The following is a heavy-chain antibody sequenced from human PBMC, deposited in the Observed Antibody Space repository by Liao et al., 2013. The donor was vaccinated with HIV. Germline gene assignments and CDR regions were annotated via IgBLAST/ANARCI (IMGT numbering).Heavy chain of an antibody. CDR1: RSSVSSGSYY. D-gene: IGHD5-18*01. Sequence: QVQLQESGPGLVQPSQTLSLTCTVSRSSVSSGSYYWSWIRQPAGKGLEWIGHIYTSGTANYNPSLKSRVTISLDTSKNQFSLRLSSVTAADTAVYYCARRIHGRDWYFDLWGRGTLVTVSS. CDR3: ARRIHGRDWYFDL. V-gene: IGHV4-61*02. J-gene: IGHJ2*01. CDR2: IYTSGTA.